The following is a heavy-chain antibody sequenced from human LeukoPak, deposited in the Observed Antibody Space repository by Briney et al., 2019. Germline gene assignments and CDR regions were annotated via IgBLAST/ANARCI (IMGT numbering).Heavy chain of an antibody. CDR2: ISGSGGST. D-gene: IGHD2-2*02. Sequence: GGSLRLSCAASGFTFSSYAMSWVRQAPGKGLEWVSAISGSGGSTYYADSVKGRFTISRDNSKNTLYLQMSSLRAEDTAVYFCAKKSCSAINCYNFDHWGQGTLVTVSS. J-gene: IGHJ4*02. V-gene: IGHV3-23*01. CDR1: GFTFSSYA. CDR3: AKKSCSAINCYNFDH.